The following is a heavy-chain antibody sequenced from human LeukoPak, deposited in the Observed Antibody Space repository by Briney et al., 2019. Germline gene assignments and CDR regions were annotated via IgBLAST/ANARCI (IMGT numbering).Heavy chain of an antibody. CDR1: GFTFSDEY. D-gene: IGHD6-19*01. V-gene: IGHV3-11*03. Sequence: PGGSLRLSCAPSGFTFSDEYMSWIRHAPGKGLEWVSYISNSGSYTNYADSVRGRFTISRDNAKHSLYLQMNSLRAEDTAVYYCARSRGAGPGAYFDYWGQGTLVTVSS. J-gene: IGHJ4*02. CDR3: ARSRGAGPGAYFDY. CDR2: ISNSGSYT.